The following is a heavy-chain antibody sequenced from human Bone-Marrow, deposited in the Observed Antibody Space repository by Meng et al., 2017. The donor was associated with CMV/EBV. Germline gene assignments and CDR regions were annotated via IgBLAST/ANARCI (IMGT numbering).Heavy chain of an antibody. V-gene: IGHV1-2*02. D-gene: IGHD6-6*01. J-gene: IGHJ4*02. Sequence: ASVKVSCKASGYTFTGYYMHWVRQAPGQGLEWMGWINPNSGGTNYAQKFQGRVTMTRDTSISTAYMELSRLRSDDTAVYYCAREEAGIAARPYYFDYWGQGTLVNVSS. CDR2: INPNSGGT. CDR1: GYTFTGYY. CDR3: AREEAGIAARPYYFDY.